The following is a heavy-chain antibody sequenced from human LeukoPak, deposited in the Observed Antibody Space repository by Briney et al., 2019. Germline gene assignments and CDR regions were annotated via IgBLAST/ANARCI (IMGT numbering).Heavy chain of an antibody. Sequence: SVKVSCKASGGTFSSYAISWVRQAPGQGLEWMGGIIPIFGTANYAQKFQGRVTITADESTSTAYMELSSLRSEDTAVYYCARAPAMVRGPYYFDYWGQGTLVTVSS. D-gene: IGHD3-10*01. CDR1: GGTFSSYA. J-gene: IGHJ4*02. V-gene: IGHV1-69*13. CDR3: ARAPAMVRGPYYFDY. CDR2: IIPIFGTA.